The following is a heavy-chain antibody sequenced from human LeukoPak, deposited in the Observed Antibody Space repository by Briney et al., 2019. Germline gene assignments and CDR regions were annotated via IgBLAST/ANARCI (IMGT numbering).Heavy chain of an antibody. CDR3: ARDISYAFDI. J-gene: IGHJ3*02. V-gene: IGHV3-23*01. CDR2: ISGSGGST. D-gene: IGHD2-21*01. Sequence: PGGSLRLSCAASGFTFSDYYMSWFRQDPGKGLEWVSAISGSGGSTYYADSVKGRFTISRDNSKNTLYLQTNSLRAEDTAVYYCARDISYAFDIWGQGTMVTVSS. CDR1: GFTFSDYY.